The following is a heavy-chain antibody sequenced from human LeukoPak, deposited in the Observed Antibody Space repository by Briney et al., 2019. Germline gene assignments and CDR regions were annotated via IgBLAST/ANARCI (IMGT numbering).Heavy chain of an antibody. J-gene: IGHJ5*02. D-gene: IGHD5-24*01. CDR2: IYYSGST. Sequence: SETLSLTCTVSGGSISSSSYYWGWIRQPPGKGLEWLGSIYYSGSTYYNPSLKSRVTISVDTSKNQFSLKLSSVTAADTAVYYCAREVGIVEMATIFVQSWFDPWGQGTLVTVSS. CDR3: AREVGIVEMATIFVQSWFDP. V-gene: IGHV4-39*07. CDR1: GGSISSSSYY.